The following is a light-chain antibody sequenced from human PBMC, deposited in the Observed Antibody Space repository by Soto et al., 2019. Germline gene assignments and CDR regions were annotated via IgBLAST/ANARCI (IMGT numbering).Light chain of an antibody. Sequence: EVLLTQSPATLSLSPGGRATLSCRASQSVGLSLAWYQQKPGQAPRLLIYDASERASGIPARFSGSGSGTDFTLTISSLEPEDFAVYYCQQRTSWPPWTFGQGTKVDNK. CDR1: QSVGLS. CDR2: DAS. CDR3: QQRTSWPPWT. V-gene: IGKV3-11*01. J-gene: IGKJ1*01.